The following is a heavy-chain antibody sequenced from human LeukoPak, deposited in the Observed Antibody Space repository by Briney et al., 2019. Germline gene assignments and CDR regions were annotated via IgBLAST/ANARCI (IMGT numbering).Heavy chain of an antibody. CDR1: GFTFRSYW. V-gene: IGHV3-7*01. Sequence: GGSLRLSCAASGFTFRSYWMSWVRQAPGKVLEWVATIKQDGSEKYYVDSVKGRFTISRDNAKNSLYLQMNSLRAEDTAVYYCASAAYSSGWSPIDYWGQGTLVTVSS. CDR3: ASAAYSSGWSPIDY. CDR2: IKQDGSEK. J-gene: IGHJ4*02. D-gene: IGHD6-19*01.